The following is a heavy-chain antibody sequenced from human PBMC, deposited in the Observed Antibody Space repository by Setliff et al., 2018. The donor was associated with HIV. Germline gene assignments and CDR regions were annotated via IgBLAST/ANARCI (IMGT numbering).Heavy chain of an antibody. CDR3: AREAYDVLTPHAHIDY. D-gene: IGHD3-9*01. J-gene: IGHJ4*02. V-gene: IGHV3-20*04. Sequence: GGSLRLSCAASGFTFDDFGMTWVRQRPGKGLEWVSGINWNGAITDYADSVRGRFTISRDNAKNSLHLQMNSLRAEDAAFYYCAREAYDVLTPHAHIDYWGQGVLVTVSS. CDR2: INWNGAIT. CDR1: GFTFDDFG.